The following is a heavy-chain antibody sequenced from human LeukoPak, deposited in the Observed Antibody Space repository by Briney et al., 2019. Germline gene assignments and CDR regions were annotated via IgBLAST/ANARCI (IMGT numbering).Heavy chain of an antibody. Sequence: ASVKVSCKASGYTFTGYYMHLVRQAPGQGLEWMGWINPNSGGTNYAQKFQGRVTMTRDTSISTAYMELSRLRSDGTAVYYCATRYCSGGSCDELDYWGQGTLVTVSS. J-gene: IGHJ4*02. CDR1: GYTFTGYY. V-gene: IGHV1-2*02. CDR2: INPNSGGT. CDR3: ATRYCSGGSCDELDY. D-gene: IGHD2-15*01.